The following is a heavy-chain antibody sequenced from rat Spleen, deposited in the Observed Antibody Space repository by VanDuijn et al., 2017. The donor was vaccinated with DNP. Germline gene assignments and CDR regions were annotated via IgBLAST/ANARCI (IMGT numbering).Heavy chain of an antibody. Sequence: EVQLVESGGGLVQPGNSLKLSCAASGFTFSDSTMAWVRQAPKKGLEWVASITTSGGSTSYRDSVKGRFTISRDNTKNIQYLQMDSLRSEDTATYYCARHDYGSSFFDYWGQGVMVTVSS. CDR2: ITTSGGST. D-gene: IGHD1-2*01. CDR1: GFTFSDST. CDR3: ARHDYGSSFFDY. J-gene: IGHJ2*01. V-gene: IGHV5S13*01.